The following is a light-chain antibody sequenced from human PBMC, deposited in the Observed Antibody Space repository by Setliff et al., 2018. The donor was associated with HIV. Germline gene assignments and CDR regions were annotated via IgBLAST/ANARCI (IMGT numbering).Light chain of an antibody. J-gene: IGKJ5*01. V-gene: IGKV3-11*01. CDR1: QSVSTH. Sequence: EIVLTQSPATLSLSPGERATLSCRASQSVSTHLAWYQQKPGQAPRLLIYDASHRATGIPARFSGSGSGTYFTLTISSLEPEDFAIYYCQQRSNWPPITFGQGTRLEIK. CDR2: DAS. CDR3: QQRSNWPPIT.